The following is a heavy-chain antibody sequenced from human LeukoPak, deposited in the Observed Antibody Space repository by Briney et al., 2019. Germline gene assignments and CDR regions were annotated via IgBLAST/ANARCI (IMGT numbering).Heavy chain of an antibody. CDR2: IYSGGST. V-gene: IGHV3-23*03. Sequence: GGSLRLSCAASGFTFSNYAMSWVRQAPGKGLEWVSVIYSGGSTYYADSVKGRFTISRDNAKNSLYLQMNSLRAEDTAVYYCARAKRNGFDIWGQGTMVTVS. J-gene: IGHJ3*02. CDR1: GFTFSNYA. CDR3: ARAKRNGFDI.